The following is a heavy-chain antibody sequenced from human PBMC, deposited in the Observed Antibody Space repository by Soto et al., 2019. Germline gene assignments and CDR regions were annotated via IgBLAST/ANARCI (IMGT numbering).Heavy chain of an antibody. J-gene: IGHJ6*02. D-gene: IGHD2-2*02. CDR1: GYSFTSYW. CDR3: ARLSGRGSTSCYTHMDV. CDR2: IYPGDSDT. Sequence: PGESLKISCKGSGYSFTSYWIGWVRQMPGKVLEWMGIIYPGDSDTRYSPSFQGQVTISADKSISTAYLQWSSLKASDTAMYYCARLSGRGSTSCYTHMDVWGQGXTVTVSS. V-gene: IGHV5-51*01.